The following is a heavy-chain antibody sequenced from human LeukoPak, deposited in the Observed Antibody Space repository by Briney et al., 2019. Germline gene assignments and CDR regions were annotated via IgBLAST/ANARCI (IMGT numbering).Heavy chain of an antibody. Sequence: SETLSLTCTVSGGSLSSYYWSWIRQPPGKGLEWIEYIYYSGSTNYNPSLKSRVTISVDTSKNQFSLKLSSVTAADTAVYYCARDRYYYYMDVWGKGTTVTVSS. CDR3: ARDRYYYYMDV. CDR1: GGSLSSYY. CDR2: IYYSGST. V-gene: IGHV4-59*01. J-gene: IGHJ6*03.